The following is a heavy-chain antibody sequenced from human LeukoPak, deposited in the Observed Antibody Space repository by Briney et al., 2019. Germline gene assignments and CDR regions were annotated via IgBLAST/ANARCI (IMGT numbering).Heavy chain of an antibody. D-gene: IGHD6-19*01. Sequence: KISCKGSGYSFTSYWIGWVRQMPGKGLEWMGIIYPGDSDTRYSPSFQGQVTISADKSISTAYLQWSSLKASDTAMYYCASSIAVAGTKLSAFDIWGQGTMVTVSS. CDR1: GYSFTSYW. J-gene: IGHJ3*02. V-gene: IGHV5-51*01. CDR3: ASSIAVAGTKLSAFDI. CDR2: IYPGDSDT.